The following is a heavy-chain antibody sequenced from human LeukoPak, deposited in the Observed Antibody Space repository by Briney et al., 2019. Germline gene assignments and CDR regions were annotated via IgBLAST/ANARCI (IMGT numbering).Heavy chain of an antibody. CDR3: ARNGRGYSFDY. D-gene: IGHD2-8*01. J-gene: IGHJ4*02. V-gene: IGHV4-59*01. CDR1: GGSISTYY. Sequence: SETLSLTCTVSGGSISTYYWSWLRQAPGKGLEWIGYIYYGGNSNPNPSLKSRVAMSLDTSKNQFSLKLSSVTAADTAVYYCARNGRGYSFDYWGQGTLVSVSS. CDR2: IYYGGNS.